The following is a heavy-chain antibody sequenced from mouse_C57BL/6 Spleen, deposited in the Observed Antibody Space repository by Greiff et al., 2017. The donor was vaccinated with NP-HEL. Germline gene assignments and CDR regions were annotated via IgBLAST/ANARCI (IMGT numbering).Heavy chain of an antibody. CDR2: ISSGGDYI. V-gene: IGHV5-9-1*02. J-gene: IGHJ4*01. D-gene: IGHD2-1*01. Sequence: EVQVVESGEGLVKPGGSLKLSCAASGFTFSSYAMSWVRQTPEKRLEWVAYISSGGDYIYYADTVKGRFTISRDNARNTLYLQMSSLKSEDTAMYYCTRSYGNYYAMDYWGQGTSVTVSS. CDR1: GFTFSSYA. CDR3: TRSYGNYYAMDY.